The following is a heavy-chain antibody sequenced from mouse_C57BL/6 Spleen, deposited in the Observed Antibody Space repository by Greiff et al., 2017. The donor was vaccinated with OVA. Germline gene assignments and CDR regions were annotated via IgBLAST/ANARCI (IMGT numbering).Heavy chain of an antibody. CDR3: ARSDYDYAY. D-gene: IGHD2-4*01. CDR2: IHPNSGST. CDR1: GYTFTSYW. Sequence: QVQLQQPGAELVKPGASVKLSCKASGYTFTSYWMHWVKQRPGQGLEWIGMIHPNSGSTNYNEKFKSKATLTVDKSSSTAYIQLSSLTSEDSAVYYCARSDYDYAYWGQGTLVTVSA. J-gene: IGHJ3*01. V-gene: IGHV1-64*01.